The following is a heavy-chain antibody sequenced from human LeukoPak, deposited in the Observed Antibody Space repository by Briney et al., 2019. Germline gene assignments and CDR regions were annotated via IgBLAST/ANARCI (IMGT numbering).Heavy chain of an antibody. Sequence: GGSLRLSCAASGFTFSSYAMHWVRQAPGKGLEWVAVISYDGSNKYYADSVKGRFTISRDNSKNTLYLQMNSLRAEDTAVYYCARGLVTMIVAIDDAFDIWGQGTMVTVSS. D-gene: IGHD3-22*01. CDR1: GFTFSSYA. CDR2: ISYDGSNK. V-gene: IGHV3-30*04. CDR3: ARGLVTMIVAIDDAFDI. J-gene: IGHJ3*02.